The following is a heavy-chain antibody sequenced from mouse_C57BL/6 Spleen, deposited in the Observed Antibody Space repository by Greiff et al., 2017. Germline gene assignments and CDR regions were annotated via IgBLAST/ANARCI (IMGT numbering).Heavy chain of an antibody. J-gene: IGHJ1*03. D-gene: IGHD2-4*01. CDR2: IRLKSDNYAT. CDR1: GFTFSNYW. CDR3: QIYYDYDWYFDV. V-gene: IGHV6-3*01. Sequence: EVKLQESGGGLVQPGGSMKLSCVASGFTFSNYWMNWVRQSPEKGLEWVAQIRLKSDNYATHYAESVKGRFTISRDDSKSSVYLQMNNLRAEDTGIYYCQIYYDYDWYFDVWGTGTTVTVSS.